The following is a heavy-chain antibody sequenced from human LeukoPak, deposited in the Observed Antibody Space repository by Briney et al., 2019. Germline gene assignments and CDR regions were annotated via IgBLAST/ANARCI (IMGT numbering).Heavy chain of an antibody. CDR3: ARTVYSSSWYKWAYFDY. Sequence: SETLSLTCTVSSDSISTNYWSWIRQPPGQGLEWIGYTSYRGNANYNPSLKSRVTISIDTSNNQFSLRLNSVSAADTAVYYCARTVYSSSWYKWAYFDYWGQGTLVTVSS. D-gene: IGHD6-13*01. CDR2: TSYRGNA. V-gene: IGHV4-59*01. J-gene: IGHJ4*02. CDR1: SDSISTNY.